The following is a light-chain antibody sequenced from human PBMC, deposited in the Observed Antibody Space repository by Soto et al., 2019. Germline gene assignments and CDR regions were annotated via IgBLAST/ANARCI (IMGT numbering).Light chain of an antibody. V-gene: IGKV1-39*01. CDR3: QQSYSTPWT. J-gene: IGKJ1*01. CDR1: QSISSY. Sequence: IHMTHSPSSLSASLGYRLTITFRASQSISSYLNWYQQKPGKAPKLLIYAASSLQSGVPSRFSGSGSGTDFTLTISSLQPEDFATYYCQQSYSTPWTFGQGTKVDI. CDR2: AAS.